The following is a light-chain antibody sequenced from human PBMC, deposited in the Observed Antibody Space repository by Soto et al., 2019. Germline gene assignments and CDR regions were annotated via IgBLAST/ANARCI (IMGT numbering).Light chain of an antibody. CDR1: QSLTNW. V-gene: IGKV1-5*03. J-gene: IGKJ1*01. CDR3: QQYNSYSWT. CDR2: MVS. Sequence: DIQMTQSPSTLSASVGDRVTITCRASQSLTNWLAWYQQKPGSAPKLLIYMVSNLESGVPSRFSGSGSGTEFTLTISSLQPDDFATYYCQQYNSYSWTFGQGTKVEIK.